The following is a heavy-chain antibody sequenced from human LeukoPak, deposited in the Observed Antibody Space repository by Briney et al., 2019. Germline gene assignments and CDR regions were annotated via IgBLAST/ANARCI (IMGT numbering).Heavy chain of an antibody. D-gene: IGHD6-19*01. CDR1: GGSFSGYY. J-gene: IGHJ4*02. V-gene: IGHV4-34*01. CDR3: ARGKGRGWFLRPTDY. CDR2: INHSGST. Sequence: SETLSLTCAVYGGSFSGYYWSWIRQPPGKGLELIGEINHSGSTNYNPSLKSRVTISVDTSKNQSSLKLSSVTAADTAVYYCARGKGRGWFLRPTDYWGQGTLVTVSS.